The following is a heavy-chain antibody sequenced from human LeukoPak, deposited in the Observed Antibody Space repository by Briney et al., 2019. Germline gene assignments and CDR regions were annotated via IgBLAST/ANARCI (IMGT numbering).Heavy chain of an antibody. CDR3: ARIGYNHYFDY. CDR1: GYTFTGYY. Sequence: ASVKVSCKASGYTFTGYYLHWVRQAPGQGLDWMGWINPNSGGTNYAQTFQGRVTMTRDTSITTAYMELSRLRSDDTAVYYCARIGYNHYFDYWGQGTLVTVSS. CDR2: INPNSGGT. D-gene: IGHD5-24*01. J-gene: IGHJ4*02. V-gene: IGHV1-2*02.